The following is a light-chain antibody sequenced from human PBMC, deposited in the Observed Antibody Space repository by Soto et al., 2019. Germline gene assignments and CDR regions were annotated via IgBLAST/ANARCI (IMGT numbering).Light chain of an antibody. V-gene: IGLV2-23*03. Sequence: QSALTQPASVSGSPGQSITISCTGTSSDVGSYNLVSWYQQHPGKAPKLMIYEGSKRPSGVSNRFSGCKSGNTASLTISGLQAEDEADYYCCSYAGSSTFAYVFGTGTKLTVL. CDR3: CSYAGSSTFAYV. CDR1: SSDVGSYNL. J-gene: IGLJ1*01. CDR2: EGS.